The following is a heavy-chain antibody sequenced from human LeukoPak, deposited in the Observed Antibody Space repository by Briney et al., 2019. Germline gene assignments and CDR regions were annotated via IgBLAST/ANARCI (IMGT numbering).Heavy chain of an antibody. J-gene: IGHJ3*02. CDR3: ARDRWDDFWSGYPAGAFDI. D-gene: IGHD3-3*01. CDR1: GGSISSYY. Sequence: SETLSLTCTVSGGSISSYYWSWIRQPAGKGLEWIGRIYTSGSTNYNPSLKSRVTMSVDTSKNRFSLKLSSVTAADTAVYYCARDRWDDFWSGYPAGAFDIWGQGTMVTVSS. CDR2: IYTSGST. V-gene: IGHV4-4*07.